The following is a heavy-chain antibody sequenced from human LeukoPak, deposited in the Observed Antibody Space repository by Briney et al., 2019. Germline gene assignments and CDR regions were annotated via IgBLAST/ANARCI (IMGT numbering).Heavy chain of an antibody. CDR2: ISDSGGST. J-gene: IGHJ6*02. CDR3: VRGYSFGPYGMDV. V-gene: IGHV3-64D*09. CDR1: GFPFSSYA. Sequence: PGGSLRLPCSASGFPFSSYAMHWVRQAPGKGLEYGSAISDSGGSTYYADSVKGRFTISRDNSKNTLYLQMSSLRAEDTAVYFCVRGYSFGPYGMDVWGQGTTVTVSS. D-gene: IGHD2-15*01.